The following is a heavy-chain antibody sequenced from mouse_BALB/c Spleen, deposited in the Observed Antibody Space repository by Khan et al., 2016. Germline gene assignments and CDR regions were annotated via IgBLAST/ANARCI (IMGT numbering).Heavy chain of an antibody. CDR1: GFTITDYY. J-gene: IGHJ2*01. CDR3: ARGTRCDY. CDR2: IRNKANGSTT. V-gene: IGHV7-3*02. Sequence: EVELEESGGGLVQPGGSLRLSCATSGFTITDYYMSWVSQPPGKELEWLGFIRNKANGSTTEYSASVKGRFTIYRANSQSILYLKMNTRRAEDVSSYYCARGTRCDYWCQGTTLTVSS.